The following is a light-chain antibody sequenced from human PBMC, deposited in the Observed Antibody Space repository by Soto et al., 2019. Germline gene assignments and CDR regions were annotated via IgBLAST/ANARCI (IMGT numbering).Light chain of an antibody. J-gene: IGKJ4*01. CDR1: RSLLHINGQNY. CDR2: LGS. Sequence: VMTQSPLSLPVTPGEPASISCRSSRSLLHINGQNYLDWYLQKPGQSPQLLIYLGSNRASGVPDRFSASGSGTDFTLQISRVEAEDAGIYYCMQGLRTPLTFGGGTKLELK. V-gene: IGKV2-28*01. CDR3: MQGLRTPLT.